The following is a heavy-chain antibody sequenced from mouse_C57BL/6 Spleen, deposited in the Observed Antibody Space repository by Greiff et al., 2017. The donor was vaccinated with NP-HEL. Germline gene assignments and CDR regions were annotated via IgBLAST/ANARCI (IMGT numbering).Heavy chain of an antibody. J-gene: IGHJ2*01. CDR3: ALSLGSSYFDY. Sequence: EVKLQQSGPELVKPGASVKISCKASGYSFTGYYMNWVKQSPEKSLEWIGEINPSTGGTTYNQKFKAKATLTVDKSSSTAYMQLKSLTSEDSAVYYCALSLGSSYFDYWGQGTTLTVSS. CDR1: GYSFTGYY. CDR2: INPSTGGT. V-gene: IGHV1-42*01. D-gene: IGHD1-1*01.